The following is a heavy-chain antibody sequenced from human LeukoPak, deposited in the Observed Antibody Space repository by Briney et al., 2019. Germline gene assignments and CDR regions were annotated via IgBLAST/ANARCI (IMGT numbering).Heavy chain of an antibody. Sequence: KPSETLSLTCTVSGGSISSGGYSWSWIRQPPGKGLEWIGYIYHSGSTYYNPSLKSRVTISVDRSKNQFSLKLSSVTAADTAVYYCARARPMYYYDSSGSDAFDIWGQGTMVTVSS. D-gene: IGHD3-22*01. CDR2: IYHSGST. V-gene: IGHV4-30-2*01. J-gene: IGHJ3*02. CDR1: GGSISSGGYS. CDR3: ARARPMYYYDSSGSDAFDI.